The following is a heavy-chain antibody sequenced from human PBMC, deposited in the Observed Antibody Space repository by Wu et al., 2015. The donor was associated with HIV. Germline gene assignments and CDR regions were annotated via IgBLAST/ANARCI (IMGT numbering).Heavy chain of an antibody. CDR2: LIPVFRTP. CDR1: GDIYRDSL. CDR3: ARSHIVGTGNIHSDY. Sequence: QVQLVQSEAEVKKPGSSVKVSCKASGDIYRDSLITWVRQAPGQGLEWMGGLIPVFRTPNYAQKFHGRVTVTTDESTRTAYMELSGLTSEDTAIYYCARSHIVGTGNIHSDYWGQGTLVTVSS. J-gene: IGHJ4*02. D-gene: IGHD3-22*01. V-gene: IGHV1-69*05.